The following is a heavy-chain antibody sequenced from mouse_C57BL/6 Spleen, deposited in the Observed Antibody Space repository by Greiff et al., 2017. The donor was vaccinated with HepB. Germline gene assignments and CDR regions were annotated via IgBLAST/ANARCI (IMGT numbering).Heavy chain of an antibody. CDR3: ARCNDYEDDFDY. Sequence: QVQLQQPGAELVKPGASVKMSCKASGYTFTSYWITWVKQRPGQGLEWIGDIYPGSGSTNSNEKFKSKATLTVDTSSSTAYMQPSSLTSEDSAVYYCARCNDYEDDFDYGGQGTTLTVSS. V-gene: IGHV1-55*01. J-gene: IGHJ2*01. CDR1: GYTFTSYW. CDR2: IYPGSGST. D-gene: IGHD2-4*01.